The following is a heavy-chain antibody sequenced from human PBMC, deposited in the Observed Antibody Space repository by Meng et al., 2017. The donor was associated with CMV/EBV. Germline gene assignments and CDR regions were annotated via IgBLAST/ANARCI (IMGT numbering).Heavy chain of an antibody. V-gene: IGHV3-30-3*01. Sequence: GESLKISCAASGFTFSSYAIHWVRQAPGKGLEWVAVISSDGSKAYYADSVRGRFTISRDNSKNTLHLQMVSLGAEDTAVYYCARPYCTSPRCWLYYYGLDVWGQGTTVTVSS. J-gene: IGHJ6*02. CDR3: ARPYCTSPRCWLYYYGLDV. D-gene: IGHD2-8*01. CDR1: GFTFSSYA. CDR2: ISSDGSKA.